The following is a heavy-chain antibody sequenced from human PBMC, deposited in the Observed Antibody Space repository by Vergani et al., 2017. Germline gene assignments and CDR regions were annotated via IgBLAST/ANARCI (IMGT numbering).Heavy chain of an antibody. Sequence: EVQLVQSGAEVKKPGESLKISCKASGYSFTSYWIGWVRQMPGKGLEWMGSIYPCDSDTRYSPSFQGQVTISADKSISAAFLHWSSLKASDTAMYYCARQKDGRSWFDPWRQGTLVTVSS. CDR3: ARQKDGRSWFDP. CDR1: GYSFTSYW. D-gene: IGHD2-15*01. CDR2: IYPCDSDT. J-gene: IGHJ5*02. V-gene: IGHV5-51*01.